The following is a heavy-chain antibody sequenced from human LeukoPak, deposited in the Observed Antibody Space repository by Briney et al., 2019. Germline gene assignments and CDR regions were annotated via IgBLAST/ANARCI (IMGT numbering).Heavy chain of an antibody. Sequence: SETLSLTCTVSGGSISSSSDYWGWIRQPPGKGLEWIGSIYYSGSTYYNPSLKSRVTISVDTSKNQFSLKLSSVTAADTAVYYCARQSPITHDAFDIWGQGTMVTVSS. CDR3: ARQSPITHDAFDI. J-gene: IGHJ3*02. V-gene: IGHV4-39*07. CDR2: IYYSGST. D-gene: IGHD3-16*01. CDR1: GGSISSSSDY.